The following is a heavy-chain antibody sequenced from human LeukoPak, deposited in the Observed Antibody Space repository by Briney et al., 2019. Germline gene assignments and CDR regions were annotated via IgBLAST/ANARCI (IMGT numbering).Heavy chain of an antibody. CDR2: IYPRDGRT. V-gene: IGHV1-46*01. CDR1: GYTFTSNY. CDR3: ARDQEGFDY. J-gene: IGHJ4*02. Sequence: GASVKVSCKASGYTFTSNYIHWVRQAPGQGLEWMGMIYPRDGRTSYEQKFQVRVTVTRDTSTSTVHMELSGLRSEDTAVYYCARDQEGFDYWGQGTLVTVSS.